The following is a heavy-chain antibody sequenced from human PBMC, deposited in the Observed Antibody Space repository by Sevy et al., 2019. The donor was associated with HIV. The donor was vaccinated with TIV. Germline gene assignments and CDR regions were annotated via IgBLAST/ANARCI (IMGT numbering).Heavy chain of an antibody. J-gene: IGHJ4*02. CDR1: GFTVSSNY. CDR3: ARILKGSGWNRYYFDY. V-gene: IGHV3-53*01. D-gene: IGHD6-19*01. CDR2: IYSGGST. Sequence: GGSLRLSCAASGFTVSSNYMSWVRQAPGKGLEWISVIYSGGSTYYADSVKGRFTISRDNSKNTLYLQMNSLRAEDTAVYDCARILKGSGWNRYYFDYWGQGTLVTVSS.